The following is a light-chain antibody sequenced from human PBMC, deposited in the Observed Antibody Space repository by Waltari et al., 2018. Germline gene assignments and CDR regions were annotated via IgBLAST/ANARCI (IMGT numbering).Light chain of an antibody. V-gene: IGKV1-5*01. CDR3: QQYNSHWT. Sequence: DIQMTQSPSTLSASVGDRVTITCRASQSVNTWLAWYQQQPGTAPNLLIYDAASLESGVPSGFSGSGSGTEFTLTISRLQPDDSASYYCQQYNSHWTIGQGTKVEIK. CDR2: DAA. CDR1: QSVNTW. J-gene: IGKJ1*01.